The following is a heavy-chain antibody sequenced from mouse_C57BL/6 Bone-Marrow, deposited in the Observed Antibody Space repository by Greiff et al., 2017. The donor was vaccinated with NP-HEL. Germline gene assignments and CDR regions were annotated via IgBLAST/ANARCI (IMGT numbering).Heavy chain of an antibody. CDR2: INPSNGGT. CDR3: ARRGRVLRGPFDY. J-gene: IGHJ2*01. CDR1: GYSFTGYY. D-gene: IGHD1-1*01. Sequence: VQLQQSGPELVKPGASVKISCKASGYSFTGYYMNWVKQSPEKSLEWIGEINPSNGGTTNNQKFKAKATLTVNKSSSTAYMQRKSLTTVDSAVYYCARRGRVLRGPFDYWGQGTTLTVSS. V-gene: IGHV1-42*01.